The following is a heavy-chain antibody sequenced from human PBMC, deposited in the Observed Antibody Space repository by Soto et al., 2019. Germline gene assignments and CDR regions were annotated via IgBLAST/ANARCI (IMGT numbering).Heavy chain of an antibody. D-gene: IGHD4-17*01. Sequence: QVQLQESGPGLVKPSETLSLTCTVSGGSISYYYWSWIRQPPGKGLEWIGYIYYSGSTNYNPSLKSRVPTSVDTSKNQFSLKLSSVTAADTAVYYCARGNDYGDYYFDHWGQGTLVTVSS. J-gene: IGHJ4*02. V-gene: IGHV4-59*01. CDR1: GGSISYYY. CDR2: IYYSGST. CDR3: ARGNDYGDYYFDH.